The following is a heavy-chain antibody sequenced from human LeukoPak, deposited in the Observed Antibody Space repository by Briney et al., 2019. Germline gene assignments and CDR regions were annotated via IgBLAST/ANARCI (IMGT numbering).Heavy chain of an antibody. D-gene: IGHD6-13*01. CDR2: INYGGST. J-gene: IGHJ4*02. CDR3: ARHAGGIAAAGTRPFDY. Sequence: SETLSLSCTVSGGSISSSNYYWGWIRQPPGKELEWIGSINYGGSTYYKTSLKSRVTIPVDTSKNQFSLKMSSVTAADTAVYYCARHAGGIAAAGTRPFDYWGQGTLVTVSS. CDR1: GGSISSSNYY. V-gene: IGHV4-39*01.